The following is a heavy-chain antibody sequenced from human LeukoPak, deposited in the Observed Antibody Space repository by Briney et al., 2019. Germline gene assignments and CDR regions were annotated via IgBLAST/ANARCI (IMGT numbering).Heavy chain of an antibody. D-gene: IGHD3-3*01. CDR3: ARKRITIFGVVINGFDY. CDR1: SGSSSGYY. CDR2: INHSGST. V-gene: IGHV4-34*01. Sequence: SETLSLTCAVYSGSSSGYYWSWIRQPPGKGLEWIGEINHSGSTNYNPSLKSRVTISVDTSKNQFSLKLSSVTAADTAVYYCARKRITIFGVVINGFDYWGQGTLVTVSS. J-gene: IGHJ4*02.